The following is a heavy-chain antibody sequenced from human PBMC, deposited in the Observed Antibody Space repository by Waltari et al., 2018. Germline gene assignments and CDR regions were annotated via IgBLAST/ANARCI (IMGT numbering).Heavy chain of an antibody. CDR3: AREGWELLKGDAFDI. Sequence: QVQLVQSGAEVKKPGASVKVSCKASGYTFTSYGISWVRQAPGQGLEWMGGIIPIFGTANYAQKFQGRVTITTDESTSTAYMELSSLRSEDTAVYYCAREGWELLKGDAFDIWGQGTMVTVSS. CDR2: IIPIFGTA. D-gene: IGHD1-26*01. CDR1: GYTFTSYG. V-gene: IGHV1-69*05. J-gene: IGHJ3*02.